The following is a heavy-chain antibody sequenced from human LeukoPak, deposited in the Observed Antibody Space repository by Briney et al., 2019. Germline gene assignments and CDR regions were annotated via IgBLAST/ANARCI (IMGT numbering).Heavy chain of an antibody. V-gene: IGHV3-23*01. Sequence: GGSLRLSCAASGFTFSHYSMNWVRQAPGKGLEWVAGMYDSGGTTSYTWYAGFVKGRFTISRDKFKNTLYLQMNSLRAEDTAVYYCAKNRQQWLVRPANFDYWGQGILVAVSS. J-gene: IGHJ4*02. CDR3: AKNRQQWLVRPANFDY. CDR1: GFTFSHYS. CDR2: MYDSGGTT. D-gene: IGHD6-19*01.